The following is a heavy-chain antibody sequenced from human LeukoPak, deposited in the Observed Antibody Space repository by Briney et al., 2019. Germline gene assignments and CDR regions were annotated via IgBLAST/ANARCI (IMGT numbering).Heavy chain of an antibody. V-gene: IGHV1-69*13. CDR1: GGTFSSYA. D-gene: IGHD5-24*01. CDR3: ARDPRGDGYISGFDP. CDR2: IIPIFGTA. J-gene: IGHJ5*02. Sequence: GASVKVSCKASGGTFSSYAISWVRQAPGQGLEWMGGIIPIFGTANYAQKFQGRVTITADESTSTAYMELSSLRSEDTAVYYCARDPRGDGYISGFDPWGQGTLVTVSS.